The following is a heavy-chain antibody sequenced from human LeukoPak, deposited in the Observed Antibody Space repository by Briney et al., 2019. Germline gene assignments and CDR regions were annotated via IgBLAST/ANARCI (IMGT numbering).Heavy chain of an antibody. J-gene: IGHJ3*02. V-gene: IGHV4-39*01. CDR1: GGSISSSSYY. CDR3: ATHRNYYDSDAFDI. D-gene: IGHD3-22*01. CDR2: IYYSGST. Sequence: SETLSLTCTVSGGSISSSSYYWGWIRQPPGQGLEWTGSIYYSGSTYYNPSLQSPITISVYKSQNQFYLMLSSVTAADTAVYYCATHRNYYDSDAFDIWGQGTMVTVSS.